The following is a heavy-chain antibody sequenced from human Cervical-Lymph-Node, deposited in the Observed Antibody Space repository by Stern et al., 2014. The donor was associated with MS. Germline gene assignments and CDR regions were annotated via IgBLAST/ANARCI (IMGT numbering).Heavy chain of an antibody. J-gene: IGHJ4*02. D-gene: IGHD5-18*01. Sequence: QLQLQESGPGLVKPSETLSLTCNVSGGSVISHYWSWIRQPPGKGLEWIGYFYYTGDTNPNPSLESRVTISVDMSKNQGTLNLSSVTAADTAVYYCARRHGVTRVFDYWGQGTLVTVSS. V-gene: IGHV4-59*08. CDR1: GGSVISHY. CDR3: ARRHGVTRVFDY. CDR2: FYYTGDT.